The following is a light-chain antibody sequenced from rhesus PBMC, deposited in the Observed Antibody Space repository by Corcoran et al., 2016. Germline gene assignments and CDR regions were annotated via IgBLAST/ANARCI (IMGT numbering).Light chain of an antibody. J-gene: IGKJ3*01. CDR1: QSLLHSNGNTY. CDR3: VQAIAFPFT. V-gene: IGKV2-72*01. CDR2: GGS. Sequence: DIVMTQTPLSLPITPGEPASISCRSSQSLLHSNGNTYLHWYLQKPGQSPQLLIYGGSNRASGVPDRFRGSGSGTDVTLKISKVEAEDVGVYYCVQAIAFPFTFGPGTKLDIK.